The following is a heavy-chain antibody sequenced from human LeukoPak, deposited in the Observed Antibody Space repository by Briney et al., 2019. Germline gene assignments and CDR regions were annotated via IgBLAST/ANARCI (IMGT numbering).Heavy chain of an antibody. CDR2: IYSGGST. D-gene: IGHD6-13*01. J-gene: IGHJ4*02. CDR3: ARGWEYSSSWAFDY. CDR1: GFTVSSNY. V-gene: IGHV3-53*01. Sequence: PGGSLRLSCAASGFTVSSNYMSWVRQAPGKGLEWVSVIYSGGSTYYADSVKGRFTISRDNSKNTLYLQMNSLRAEDTAVYYCARGWEYSSSWAFDYWGQGTPVTVSS.